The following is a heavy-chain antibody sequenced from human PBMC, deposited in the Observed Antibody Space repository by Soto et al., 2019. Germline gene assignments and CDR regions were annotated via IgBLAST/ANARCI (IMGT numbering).Heavy chain of an antibody. J-gene: IGHJ5*02. Sequence: QLQLQESGPGLVKPSETLSLTCAVSGGSISSSNYYWGWIRQPPGKGLEWIGIIYYSGSTYYNPSLKSRVTISVEPSQXQFSLKLSSVTAADTAVYYCARRASRYCSSTSCYTGVWFDPWGQGTLVTVSS. CDR3: ARRASRYCSSTSCYTGVWFDP. CDR1: GGSISSSNYY. D-gene: IGHD2-2*02. CDR2: IYYSGST. V-gene: IGHV4-39*01.